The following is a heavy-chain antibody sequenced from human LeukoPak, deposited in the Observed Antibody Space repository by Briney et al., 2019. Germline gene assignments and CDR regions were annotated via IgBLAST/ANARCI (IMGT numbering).Heavy chain of an antibody. CDR1: GGSISSSSYY. Sequence: SETLSLTCTVSGGSISSSSYYWGWIRQPPGKGLEWIGSIYYSGSTYYNPSLKSRVTISVDTSKNQFSLKLSSVTAADTAVYYCARDTPDPSIAAPWAWFDPWGQGTLVTVSS. J-gene: IGHJ5*02. V-gene: IGHV4-39*07. CDR2: IYYSGST. CDR3: ARDTPDPSIAAPWAWFDP. D-gene: IGHD6-6*01.